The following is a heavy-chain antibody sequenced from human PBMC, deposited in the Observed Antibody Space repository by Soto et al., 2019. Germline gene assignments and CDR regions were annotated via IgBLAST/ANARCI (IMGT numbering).Heavy chain of an antibody. CDR2: ISGSGGST. Sequence: GGSVILSCAASGFTLSSYAMSWVREAPGKGLEWVSAISGSGGSTYYADSVKGRFTISRDNSKNTLYLQMNSLRAEDTAVYYCVRLPKRITIFGVVTKHYMDVWGKGTTVTVSS. J-gene: IGHJ6*03. D-gene: IGHD3-3*01. V-gene: IGHV3-23*01. CDR1: GFTLSSYA. CDR3: VRLPKRITIFGVVTKHYMDV.